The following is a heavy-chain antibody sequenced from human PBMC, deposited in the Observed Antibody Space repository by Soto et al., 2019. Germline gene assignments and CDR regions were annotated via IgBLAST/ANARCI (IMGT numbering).Heavy chain of an antibody. V-gene: IGHV3-23*01. Sequence: EVQLLESGGGLVQPGGSLRLSCAASGFTFNNYAMTWVRQAPGQGLEWVSAISGGGDTTSYADSVKGRFTVSRDGSKNTLYRQMSSLRAEDTALYYCATGRGGSGSLTPRVDFWGQGTLVTVSS. D-gene: IGHD3-10*01. CDR3: ATGRGGSGSLTPRVDF. J-gene: IGHJ4*02. CDR2: ISGGGDTT. CDR1: GFTFNNYA.